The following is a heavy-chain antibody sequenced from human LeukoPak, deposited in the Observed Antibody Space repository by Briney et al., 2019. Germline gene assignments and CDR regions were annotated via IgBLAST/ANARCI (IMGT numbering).Heavy chain of an antibody. J-gene: IGHJ4*02. CDR3: VRSRFTTSSFDY. CDR2: INSDESVT. Sequence: PGGSLRLSCAASGFTFSSSWMQWIRQAPEQGLVWVSRINSDESVTTYTNSVKGRFTISRDNAKNTLYLQMKSLRAEDTAMYYCVRSRFTTSSFDYWGQGTLVTVSS. CDR1: GFTFSSSW. V-gene: IGHV3-74*03. D-gene: IGHD2-2*01.